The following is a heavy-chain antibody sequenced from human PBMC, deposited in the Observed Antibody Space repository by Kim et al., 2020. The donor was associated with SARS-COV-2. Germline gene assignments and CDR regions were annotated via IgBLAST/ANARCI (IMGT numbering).Heavy chain of an antibody. CDR1: GFTFSNYG. V-gene: IGHV3-30*18. CDR2: ISYDGNIQ. CDR3: AKEGDYYDTSGYGMDV. J-gene: IGHJ6*01. D-gene: IGHD3-22*01. Sequence: GGSLRLSCAASGFTFSNYGMHWVRQAPGKGLEWVAFISYDGNIQYYIESVKVRFTISRDNSKNTLYLQMNSLRVEDTAVYYCAKEGDYYDTSGYGMDVWG.